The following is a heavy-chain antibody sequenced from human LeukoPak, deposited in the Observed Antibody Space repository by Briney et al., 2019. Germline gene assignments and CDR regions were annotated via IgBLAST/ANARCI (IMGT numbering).Heavy chain of an antibody. Sequence: SVKVSCKASGGTFSSYAISWVRQAPGQGLEWMGRIIPILGIANYAQKFQGRVTITADKSTSTAYMELSSLRSEDTAVYYCARREEGIAVAATGYFDCWGQGTLVTVSS. CDR2: IIPILGIA. CDR3: ARREEGIAVAATGYFDC. V-gene: IGHV1-69*04. J-gene: IGHJ4*02. D-gene: IGHD6-19*01. CDR1: GGTFSSYA.